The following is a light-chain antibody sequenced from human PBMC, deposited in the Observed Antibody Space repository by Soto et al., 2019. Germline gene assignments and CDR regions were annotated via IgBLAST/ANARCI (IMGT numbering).Light chain of an antibody. J-gene: IGKJ1*01. CDR2: DAS. CDR3: QQYNSYQWT. V-gene: IGKV1-5*01. Sequence: DIQMTQSPSTLSSSVGDRVTITCRASQSISSWLAWYQQKTGKAPKLLIYDASRLESGVPSRFSGRGSGTEFTLTISSLQPDDFATDYCQQYNSYQWTVGQGTKVEFK. CDR1: QSISSW.